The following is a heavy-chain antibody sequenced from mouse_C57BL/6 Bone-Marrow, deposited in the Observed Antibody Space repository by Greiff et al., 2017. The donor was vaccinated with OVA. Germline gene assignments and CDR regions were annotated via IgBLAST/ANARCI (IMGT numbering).Heavy chain of an antibody. CDR1: GYTFTSYW. CDR3: ARLLYYDFYYFDY. V-gene: IGHV1-64*01. J-gene: IGHJ2*01. CDR2: IYPNSGST. D-gene: IGHD2-4*01. Sequence: QVQLQQPGAELVKPGASVKLSCKASGYTFTSYWMNWVKQRPGQGLEWIGMIYPNSGSTNYNEKFKSKATLTVDKSSSTAYMQLSSLTSEDSAVYDFARLLYYDFYYFDYWGQGTTLTVSS.